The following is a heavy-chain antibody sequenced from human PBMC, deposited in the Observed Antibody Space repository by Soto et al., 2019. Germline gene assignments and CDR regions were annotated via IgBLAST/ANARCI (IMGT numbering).Heavy chain of an antibody. CDR2: ISWDGLAQ. CDR3: ARIYGSGVVDF. Sequence: VQLVESGGGVVQPGRSLRLLCEASGFPFSRYGMHWVRQAPGMGLEWVAVISWDGLAQYYGDSVRGRFTISRDNSKNTVYLQMSSLRVEDTGVYSCARIYGSGVVDFWGQGSLITVSS. CDR1: GFPFSRYG. D-gene: IGHD3-10*01. J-gene: IGHJ4*02. V-gene: IGHV3-30*03.